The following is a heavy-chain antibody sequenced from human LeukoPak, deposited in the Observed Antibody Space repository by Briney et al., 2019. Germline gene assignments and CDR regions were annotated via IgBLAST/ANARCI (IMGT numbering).Heavy chain of an antibody. J-gene: IGHJ4*02. CDR2: MNPNSGKT. CDR3: ARELRRDAY. V-gene: IGHV1-8*01. CDR1: GYTFTSYD. Sequence: ASVKVSCKASGYTFTSYDINWVRQATGQGLEWMGYMNPNSGKTEYAQKFQGRVTMTADTSISTAYMELSSLTFEDTAVYYCARELRRDAYWGQGTLVTVSS. D-gene: IGHD5-24*01.